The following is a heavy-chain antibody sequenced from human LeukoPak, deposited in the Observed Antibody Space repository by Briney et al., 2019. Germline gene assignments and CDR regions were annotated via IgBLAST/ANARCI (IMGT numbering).Heavy chain of an antibody. CDR2: IKEDGSQK. J-gene: IGHJ4*02. CDR1: LGSHW. V-gene: IGHV3-7*01. Sequence: EGSLRLSCVGALGSHWMGWVRQAPGKGLEWVANIKEDGSQKYYMDSVKGRFTISRDNAKSSLFVQMNNLRVEDTAVYYCTRDQTWGQGTLVTVSS. CDR3: TRDQT.